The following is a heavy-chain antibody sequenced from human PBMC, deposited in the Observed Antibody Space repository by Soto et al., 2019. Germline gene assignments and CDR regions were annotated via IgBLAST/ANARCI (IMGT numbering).Heavy chain of an antibody. D-gene: IGHD2-21*01. J-gene: IGHJ5*02. Sequence: QVQFVQSGAEEKKPGASVKVSCKASGDTFTSHTIHWVRQAPGQSLEWMGWINAGNGDTKYSQNFQGRVTITRDTPASTAYMELSGLRSEDTAVYYCARAAPRYCGGGTCYFDWFDPWGQGTLVTVSS. CDR1: GDTFTSHT. CDR3: ARAAPRYCGGGTCYFDWFDP. V-gene: IGHV1-3*05. CDR2: INAGNGDT.